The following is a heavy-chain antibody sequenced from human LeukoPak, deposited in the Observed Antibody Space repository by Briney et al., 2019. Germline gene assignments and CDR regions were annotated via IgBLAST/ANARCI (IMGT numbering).Heavy chain of an antibody. Sequence: GGSLRLSCAASGFTFRSHDMSWVRQAPGKGLEWVSGISASGGSTFYADSVKGRFTISRDNSKNTLYLQMNGLRVEDTAVYYCVREGPRGLAFDIWGQGTMVTVS. CDR1: GFTFRSHD. CDR3: VREGPRGLAFDI. D-gene: IGHD3/OR15-3a*01. J-gene: IGHJ3*02. CDR2: ISASGGST. V-gene: IGHV3-23*01.